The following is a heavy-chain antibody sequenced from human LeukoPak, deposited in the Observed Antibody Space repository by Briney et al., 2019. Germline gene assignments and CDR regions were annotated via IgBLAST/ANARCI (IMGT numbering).Heavy chain of an antibody. Sequence: PGGSLRLSCAASGFTFSSYGMHWVRQAPGKGLEWVAVIWYDGSDKYYADSVKGRFTISRDNSKNTLYLQMNSLRAEDTAVYYCAREGGGYRYYFDYWGQGTLVTVSS. CDR3: AREGGGYRYYFDY. CDR2: IWYDGSDK. D-gene: IGHD1-26*01. J-gene: IGHJ4*02. CDR1: GFTFSSYG. V-gene: IGHV3-33*01.